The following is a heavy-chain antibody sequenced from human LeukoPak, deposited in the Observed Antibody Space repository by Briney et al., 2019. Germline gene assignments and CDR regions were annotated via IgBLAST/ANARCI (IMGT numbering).Heavy chain of an antibody. D-gene: IGHD3-22*01. J-gene: IGHJ4*02. Sequence: GGSLRLSCAASGFTFSTYAMHWVRQAPGKGLEHVSAISSNGGSTYYANSVKGRFTISRDNSKNTLYLQMGSLRAEDMAVYYCARDLRSYYYDSSGYYLGGDYWGQGTLVTVSS. CDR1: GFTFSTYA. CDR3: ARDLRSYYYDSSGYYLGGDY. CDR2: ISSNGGST. V-gene: IGHV3-64*01.